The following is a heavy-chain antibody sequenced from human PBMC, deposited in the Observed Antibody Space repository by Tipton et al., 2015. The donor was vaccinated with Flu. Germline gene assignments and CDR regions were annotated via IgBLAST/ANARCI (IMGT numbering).Heavy chain of an antibody. V-gene: IGHV4-39*07. Sequence: LSLTCTVSGDSISTTIYYWGWVRQPPGKGLEWIGSIYYSGTTYYNPSLKSRVTISVDSSENQLSLNLTSVTAADTAVYYCARSVRGSDWFDPWGQGTLVTVSS. D-gene: IGHD3-10*02. CDR2: IYYSGTT. CDR3: ARSVRGSDWFDP. CDR1: GDSISTTIYY. J-gene: IGHJ5*02.